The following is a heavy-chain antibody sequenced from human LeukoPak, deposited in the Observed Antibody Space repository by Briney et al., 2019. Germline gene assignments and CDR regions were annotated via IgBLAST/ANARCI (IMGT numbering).Heavy chain of an antibody. V-gene: IGHV3-21*01. D-gene: IGHD4-17*01. CDR1: EFTFSSYS. CDR2: ISSSSSYI. Sequence: GGSLRLSCAASEFTFSSYSMNWVRQAPGKGLEWVSSISSSSSYIYYADSVKGRFTISRDNAKNSLYLQINSLRAEDTAVYYCARLSYGDYAPMDVRGKGTTVTVSS. J-gene: IGHJ6*03. CDR3: ARLSYGDYAPMDV.